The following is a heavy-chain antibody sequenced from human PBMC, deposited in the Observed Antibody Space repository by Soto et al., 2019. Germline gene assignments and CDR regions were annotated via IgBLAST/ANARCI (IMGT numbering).Heavy chain of an antibody. CDR2: IIPIFGTA. CDR3: ARDPPRSIEYSRSTPPLLDY. J-gene: IGHJ4*02. D-gene: IGHD6-6*01. V-gene: IGHV1-69*06. Sequence: ASVKVSCKASGGTFSSYAISWVRQAPGQGLEWMGGIIPIFGTANYAQKFQGRVTITADKSTSTAYMELSSLRSEDTAVYYCARDPPRSIEYSRSTPPLLDYWGQGTLVTVSS. CDR1: GGTFSSYA.